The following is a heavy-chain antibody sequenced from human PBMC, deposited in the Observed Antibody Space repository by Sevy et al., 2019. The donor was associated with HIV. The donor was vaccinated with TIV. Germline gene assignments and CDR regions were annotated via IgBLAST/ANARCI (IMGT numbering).Heavy chain of an antibody. CDR3: AREAFDVRGVRASRGMPAYYHAMDL. D-gene: IGHD3-10*02. J-gene: IGHJ6*02. V-gene: IGHV3-30*03. Sequence: GGSLRLSCAASGFTFGSYDMYWVRQTPGKGLEWVALISFYGSNKEYADSVKGRFTISSDNSENTVYLQMNSLKPEDTAVYCCAREAFDVRGVRASRGMPAYYHAMDLWGQGTTVTVSS. CDR1: GFTFGSYD. CDR2: ISFYGSNK.